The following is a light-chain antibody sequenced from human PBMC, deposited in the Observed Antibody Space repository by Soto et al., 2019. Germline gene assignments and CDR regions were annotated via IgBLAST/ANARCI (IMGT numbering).Light chain of an antibody. CDR3: QHYDSAPPAGT. CDR2: AES. Sequence: DFQMTQSPSSLSASVGDRVTITCRASQGINNHLAWFQQKPGKVPKVLIYAESTLQSWVPSRFSGSVSGTEYTLTISSLQADDVASYYWQHYDSAPPAGTFGGGTKVEL. CDR1: QGINNH. V-gene: IGKV1-27*01. J-gene: IGKJ4*02.